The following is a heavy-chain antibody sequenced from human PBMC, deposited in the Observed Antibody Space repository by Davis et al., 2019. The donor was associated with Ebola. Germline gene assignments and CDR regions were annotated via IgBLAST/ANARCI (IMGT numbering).Heavy chain of an antibody. CDR3: ARRGNCSGYSCPWGWFDP. Sequence: GESLKISCKGSGYSFTSYWIGWVRQMPGKGLEWMGIIYPGDSDTRYSPSFEGQVTISADKSISTAYLQWRSLKASDTAMYYCARRGNCSGYSCPWGWFDPWGQGTLVTVSS. CDR2: IYPGDSDT. CDR1: GYSFTSYW. J-gene: IGHJ5*02. D-gene: IGHD2-15*01. V-gene: IGHV5-51*01.